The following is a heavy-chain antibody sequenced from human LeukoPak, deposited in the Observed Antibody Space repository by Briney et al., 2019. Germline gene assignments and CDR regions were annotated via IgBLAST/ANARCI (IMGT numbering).Heavy chain of an antibody. V-gene: IGHV4-59*01. CDR1: GGSLSNYY. J-gene: IGHJ3*02. CDR3: ARGIIGVAITGAFDI. CDR2: IYYSGST. D-gene: IGHD3-3*02. Sequence: SETLSLTCTVSGGSLSNYYWNWIRQPPGRGLEWIGYIYYSGSTSYNPSLKSRVTISVDTSKSHFSLKLSSVTAADTAIYYCARGIIGVAITGAFDIWGQGTMVTVSS.